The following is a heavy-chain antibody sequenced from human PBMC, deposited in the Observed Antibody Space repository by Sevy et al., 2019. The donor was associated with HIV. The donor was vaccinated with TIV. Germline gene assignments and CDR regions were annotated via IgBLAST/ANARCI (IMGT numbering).Heavy chain of an antibody. J-gene: IGHJ3*02. CDR1: GFTFSSYS. V-gene: IGHV3-21*01. D-gene: IGHD3-16*01. CDR3: ARDRDMIKFGVGEAFDI. CDR2: ISSGSSYI. Sequence: GGSLRLSCAASGFTFSSYSMNWVRQAPGKGLEWVSSISSGSSYIYYADSVRGRFTVSRDNAKNSLYVQMNSLRAEDTAVYYCARDRDMIKFGVGEAFDIWGQGTMVTVSS.